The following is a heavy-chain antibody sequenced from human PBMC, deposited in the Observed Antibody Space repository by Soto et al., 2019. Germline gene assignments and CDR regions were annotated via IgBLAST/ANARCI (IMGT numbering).Heavy chain of an antibody. CDR3: ARGVAAAGYYYYGMDV. Sequence: ASVKVSCKASGYTFTSYDINWVRQATGQGIEWMGWMNPNSGNTGYAQKFQGRVTMTRNTSISTAYMELSSLRSEDTAVYYCARGVAAAGYYYYGMDVWGQGTTVTVSS. J-gene: IGHJ6*02. V-gene: IGHV1-8*01. CDR2: MNPNSGNT. CDR1: GYTFTSYD. D-gene: IGHD6-13*01.